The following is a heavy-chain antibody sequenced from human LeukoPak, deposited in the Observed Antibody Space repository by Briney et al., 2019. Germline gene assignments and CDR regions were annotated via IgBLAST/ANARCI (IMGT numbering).Heavy chain of an antibody. CDR3: ARDKGVAFDI. CDR1: GFTFSSYS. J-gene: IGHJ3*02. D-gene: IGHD3-3*01. Sequence: GGSLRLSCAASGFTFSSYSMNWVRQAPGKGLEWVSSISSSSSYIYYADSVEGRFTISRDNAKNSLYLQMNSLRAEDTAVYYCARDKGVAFDIWGQGTMVTASS. V-gene: IGHV3-21*01. CDR2: ISSSSSYI.